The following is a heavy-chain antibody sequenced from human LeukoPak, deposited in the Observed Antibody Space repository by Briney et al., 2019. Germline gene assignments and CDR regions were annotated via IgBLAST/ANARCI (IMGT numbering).Heavy chain of an antibody. V-gene: IGHV3-74*01. Sequence: GGSLRLSCAASGFTFTTYWMHWVRQAPGKGLVWVSHINSDGSITSYADSVKGRFTISRDNAKNSLYLQMSSLRVEDTAVYYCTRDPEALDFWGHGTLVIVSS. CDR3: TRDPEALDF. J-gene: IGHJ4*01. CDR2: INSDGSIT. CDR1: GFTFTTYW.